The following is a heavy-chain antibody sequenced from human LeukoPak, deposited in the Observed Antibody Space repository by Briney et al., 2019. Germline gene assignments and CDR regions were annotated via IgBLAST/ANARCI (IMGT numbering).Heavy chain of an antibody. D-gene: IGHD1-26*01. CDR3: AKETSRIGGSMASFDY. J-gene: IGHJ4*02. CDR2: ISGSGGRT. Sequence: PGGSLRLSCAASGFTLSSYGLSWVRQAPGKGLEWVSGISGSGGRTNYADSVKGRFTISRDNSKNTLYLQMNSLRAEDTAVYYCAKETSRIGGSMASFDYWGQGTLVTVSS. V-gene: IGHV3-23*01. CDR1: GFTLSSYG.